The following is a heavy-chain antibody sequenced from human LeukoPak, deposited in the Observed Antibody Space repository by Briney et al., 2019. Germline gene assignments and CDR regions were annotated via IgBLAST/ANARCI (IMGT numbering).Heavy chain of an antibody. Sequence: SETLSLTCTVSGGSISSSSYYWGWIRQPPGKGLEWIGSIYYSGSTYYNPSLKSRVTISVDTSKNQFSLKLSSVTAADTAVYYCARALGLSEWELLLPGYWGQGTLVTVSS. CDR3: ARALGLSEWELLLPGY. J-gene: IGHJ4*02. V-gene: IGHV4-39*07. CDR1: GGSISSSSYY. CDR2: IYYSGST. D-gene: IGHD1-26*01.